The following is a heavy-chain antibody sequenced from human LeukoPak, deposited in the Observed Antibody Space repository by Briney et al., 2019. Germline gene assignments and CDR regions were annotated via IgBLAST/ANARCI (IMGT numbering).Heavy chain of an antibody. CDR2: ISYDGSNK. D-gene: IGHD2-2*02. J-gene: IGHJ4*02. Sequence: GGSLRLSCTASGFSFSTYWMSWVRQAPGKGLEWVAVISYDGSNKYYADSVKGRFTISRDNSKNTLYLQMNSLRAEDTAVYYCAHIVVVPAAIGEGFDYWGQGTLVTVSS. CDR3: AHIVVVPAAIGEGFDY. V-gene: IGHV3-30-3*01. CDR1: GFSFSTYW.